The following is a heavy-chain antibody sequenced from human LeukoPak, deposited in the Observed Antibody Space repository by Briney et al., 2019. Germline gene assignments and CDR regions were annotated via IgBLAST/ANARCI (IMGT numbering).Heavy chain of an antibody. J-gene: IGHJ4*02. V-gene: IGHV3-21*01. CDR1: GFTFSSYS. CDR3: ARDRRDGYNEGFDY. D-gene: IGHD5-24*01. CDR2: ISSSSSYI. Sequence: GGSLRLSCAASGFTFSSYSMNWVRQAPGKGLEWVSSISSSSSYIYYADSVKGRFTISGDNAKNSLYLQMNSLRAEDTAAYYCARDRRDGYNEGFDYWGQGTLVTVSS.